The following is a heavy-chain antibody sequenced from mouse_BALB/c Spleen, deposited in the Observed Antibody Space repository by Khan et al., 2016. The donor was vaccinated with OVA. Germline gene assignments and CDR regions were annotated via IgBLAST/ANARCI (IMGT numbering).Heavy chain of an antibody. J-gene: IGHJ4*01. V-gene: IGHV2-6-1*01. CDR3: ARQPYYHYNVMDY. Sequence: QVQLKESGPGLVAPSQSLSITCTISGFSLTNYGVHWVRQPPGKGLEWLVVIWSDGSTTYNSALKSRLTLNKDNSKSQVFLKMNSLQTDDTAMYFCARQPYYHYNVMDYWGQGTSVTVSS. D-gene: IGHD2-10*01. CDR1: GFSLTNYG. CDR2: IWSDGST.